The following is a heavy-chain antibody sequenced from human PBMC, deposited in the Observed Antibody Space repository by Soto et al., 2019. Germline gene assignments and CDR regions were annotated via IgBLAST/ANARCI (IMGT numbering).Heavy chain of an antibody. D-gene: IGHD6-13*01. CDR3: ARDGPGSSWNYYYGMDV. V-gene: IGHV1-3*01. Sequence: ASVKVSCKASGCTFTSYAMHWVRQAPGQRLEWMGWINAGNGNTKYSQKFQGRVTITRDTSASTAYMELSSLRSEDTAVYYCARDGPGSSWNYYYGMDVWGQGTTVTVSS. J-gene: IGHJ6*02. CDR1: GCTFTSYA. CDR2: INAGNGNT.